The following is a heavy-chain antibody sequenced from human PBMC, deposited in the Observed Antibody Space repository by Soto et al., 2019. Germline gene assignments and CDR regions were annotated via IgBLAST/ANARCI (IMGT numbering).Heavy chain of an antibody. CDR2: ISGSGGST. V-gene: IGHV3-23*01. CDR3: AKDGYSYGFFAYYFDY. Sequence: GGSLRLSCAASGFTFSSYAMSWVRQAPGKGLEWVSAISGSGGSTYYADSVKGRFTISRDNSKNTLYLQMNSLRAEDTAVYYCAKDGYSYGFFAYYFDYWGQGTLVTVSS. D-gene: IGHD5-18*01. CDR1: GFTFSSYA. J-gene: IGHJ4*02.